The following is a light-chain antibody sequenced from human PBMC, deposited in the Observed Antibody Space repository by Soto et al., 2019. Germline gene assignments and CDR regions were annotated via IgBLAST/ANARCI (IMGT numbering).Light chain of an antibody. Sequence: DVEMPQSQSSLSASVGDRVTITCQASQDISNYLNWYQQKPGKAPKLLIYDASNLETGVPSRFSGSGSGTDFTFTISSLQPEDIATYYCQQYDNLPTSGGRAKVDIK. CDR3: QQYDNLPT. CDR2: DAS. V-gene: IGKV1-33*01. J-gene: IGKJ4*01. CDR1: QDISNY.